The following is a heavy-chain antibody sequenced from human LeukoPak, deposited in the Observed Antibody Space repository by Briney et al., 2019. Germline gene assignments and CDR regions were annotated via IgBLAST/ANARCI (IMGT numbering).Heavy chain of an antibody. Sequence: ASVKVSCKASGYSFTGHYMHWVRQAPGQGLEWMGWINPNRGGTNYAQQFQGRVTVTRDTSINTAYMELSNLRSEDTAVYYCARGGNVLRPRDGFDYWGQGTLVTVSS. CDR3: ARGGNVLRPRDGFDY. V-gene: IGHV1-2*02. J-gene: IGHJ4*02. D-gene: IGHD3-3*01. CDR1: GYSFTGHY. CDR2: INPNRGGT.